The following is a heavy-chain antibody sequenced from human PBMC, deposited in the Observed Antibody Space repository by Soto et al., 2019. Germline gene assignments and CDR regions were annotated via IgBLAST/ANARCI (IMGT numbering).Heavy chain of an antibody. CDR3: ARANPSGSYYDY. CDR1: GYTFTGYY. CDR2: INPNSGGT. V-gene: IGHV1-2*04. Sequence: SCKASGYTFTGYYMHWVRQAPGQGLEWMGWINPNSGGTNYAQKFQGWVTMTRDTSISTAYMELSRLRSDDTAVYYCARANPSGSYYDYWGQGTLVTVSS. J-gene: IGHJ4*02. D-gene: IGHD1-26*01.